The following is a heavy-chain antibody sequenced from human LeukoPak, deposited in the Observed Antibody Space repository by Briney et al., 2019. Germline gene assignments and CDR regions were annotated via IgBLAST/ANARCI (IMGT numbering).Heavy chain of an antibody. CDR1: GGSIIGYY. J-gene: IGHJ4*02. CDR2: IYHSGST. V-gene: IGHV4-59*01. D-gene: IGHD3-3*01. CDR3: ARSRVWSDYWGYFDY. Sequence: SETLSLTCTVSGGSIIGYYWNWIRQPPGKGLDWIGYIYHSGSTNYNPSLKSRVTISVDTSKTQISLKLRAVTAADTAVYYCARSRVWSDYWGYFDYWGQGTLVTVSS.